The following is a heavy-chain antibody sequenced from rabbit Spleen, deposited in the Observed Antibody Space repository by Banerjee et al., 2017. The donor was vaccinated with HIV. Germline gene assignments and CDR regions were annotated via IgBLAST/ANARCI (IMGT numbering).Heavy chain of an antibody. CDR1: GFSFSNKAV. D-gene: IGHD3-1*01. CDR2: INAVTGRP. Sequence: QEQLVESGGGLVKPEGSLTLTCTASGFSFSNKAVMCWVRQAPGKGLEWIACINAVTGRPVYATWAKGRFTISRTSSTSVTLQMTSLTAADTATYFCAGDLASVVGWNFGLWGQGTLVTVS. V-gene: IGHV1S45*01. CDR3: AGDLASVVGWNFGL. J-gene: IGHJ3*01.